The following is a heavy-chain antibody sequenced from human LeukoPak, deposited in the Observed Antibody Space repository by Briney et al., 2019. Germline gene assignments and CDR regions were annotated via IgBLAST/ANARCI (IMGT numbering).Heavy chain of an antibody. CDR2: VYFDGDT. CDR3: ARCPRGGYDSNFDY. J-gene: IGHJ4*02. CDR1: GDSIHSVYYF. D-gene: IGHD5-12*01. Sequence: SETLSLTCTVPGDSIHSVYYFWGWIRQPPGKGLEWIGSVYFDGDTSYSPSLKSRVIISVDTSKNQFSLKLSSVTAADTAVYYCARCPRGGYDSNFDYWGQGTLVTVSS. V-gene: IGHV4-39*01.